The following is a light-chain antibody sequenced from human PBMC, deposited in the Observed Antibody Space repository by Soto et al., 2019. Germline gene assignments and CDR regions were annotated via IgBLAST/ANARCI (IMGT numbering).Light chain of an antibody. V-gene: IGKV3-15*01. CDR3: HQHNIWPMCK. Sequence: LVITPCAATLSGSPFYVSPLSVISSESVTSSLAWYQQKPGQPPRLLIYAASTRATDVPPRFSGGGSETEFTLTISSLQSADFAAYFCHQHNIWPMCKFGQGTKVDIK. J-gene: IGKJ1*01. CDR2: AAS. CDR1: ESVTSS.